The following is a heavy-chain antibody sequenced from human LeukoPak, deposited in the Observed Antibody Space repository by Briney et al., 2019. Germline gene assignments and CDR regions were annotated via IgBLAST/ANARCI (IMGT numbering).Heavy chain of an antibody. CDR1: GFTFRNYA. Sequence: QPGGSLRLSCAASGFTFRNYAMHWVRQAPGKGLEYVSAITSNGGNTYYADSVQGRFTISRDNSKNTLYLQMGSLRAEDMAIYFCARRASAGIFFDYWGQGILVTVSS. D-gene: IGHD3-9*01. J-gene: IGHJ4*02. V-gene: IGHV3-64*02. CDR2: ITSNGGNT. CDR3: ARRASAGIFFDY.